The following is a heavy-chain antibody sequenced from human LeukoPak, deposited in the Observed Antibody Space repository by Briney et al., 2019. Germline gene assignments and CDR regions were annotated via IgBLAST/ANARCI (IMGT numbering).Heavy chain of an antibody. CDR1: GFTFSNAW. J-gene: IGHJ4*02. CDR3: AKDDPYKSPY. CDR2: ISYDGSNK. Sequence: GGSLRLSCAASGFTFSNAWMSWVRQAPGKGLEWVAVISYDGSNKYYADSVKGRFTISRDNSKNTLYLQMNSLRAEDTAVYYCAKDDPYKSPYWGQGTLVTVSS. V-gene: IGHV3-30*18. D-gene: IGHD1-14*01.